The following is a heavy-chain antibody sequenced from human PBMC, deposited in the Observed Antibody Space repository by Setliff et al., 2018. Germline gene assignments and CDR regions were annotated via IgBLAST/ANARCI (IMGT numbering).Heavy chain of an antibody. D-gene: IGHD6-6*01. J-gene: IGHJ4*02. CDR1: GDSISSRPFY. CDR2: IYTSWST. Sequence: PSETLSLTCTVSGDSISSRPFYWGWFRQPAGKELEWIGQIYTSWSTIYNPSLKSRVTILLDTSKNQFSLKLSSVTAADTAVYYCARGRNIAARLFDSRGQGTRVTVSS. CDR3: ARGRNIAARLFDS. V-gene: IGHV4-61*09.